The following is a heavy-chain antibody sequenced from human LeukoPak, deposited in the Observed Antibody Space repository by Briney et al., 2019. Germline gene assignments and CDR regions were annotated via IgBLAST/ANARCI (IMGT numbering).Heavy chain of an antibody. Sequence: PGGSLRLSCAASGFTFSSYSMNWVRQAPGKGLEWVSYISSSSSTIYYADSVKGRFTISRDNAKNSLYLQVNSLRAEDTAVYYCSVVGGYYYYGMDVWGQGTTVTVSS. J-gene: IGHJ6*02. CDR2: ISSSSSTI. D-gene: IGHD2-15*01. V-gene: IGHV3-48*01. CDR1: GFTFSSYS. CDR3: SVVGGYYYYGMDV.